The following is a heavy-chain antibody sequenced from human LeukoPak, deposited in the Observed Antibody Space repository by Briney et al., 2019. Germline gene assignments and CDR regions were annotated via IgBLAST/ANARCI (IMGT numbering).Heavy chain of an antibody. CDR3: AKGSYYDSSGSFYFDY. CDR1: GFTFSSYA. V-gene: IGHV3-23*01. D-gene: IGHD3-22*01. J-gene: IGHJ4*02. CDR2: ISGSGGST. Sequence: PGGSLRLSCAASGFTFSSYAMSWVRQAPGKGLEWVSAISGSGGSTYYADSVKGRFTISRDNSKNTLYLQMNSLGTEDTAAYYCAKGSYYDSSGSFYFDYWGQGTLVTVSS.